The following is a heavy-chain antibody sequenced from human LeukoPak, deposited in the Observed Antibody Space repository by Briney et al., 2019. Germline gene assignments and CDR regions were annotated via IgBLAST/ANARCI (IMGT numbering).Heavy chain of an antibody. CDR1: GGSISSYY. Sequence: SETLSLTCTVSGGSISSYYWSWIRQSPGKGLECIGYIHYTGSTNYNPSLKSRVTISVDTSKNQFSLKLSSVTAADTAVYYCARVTAYYGSGSYSGAFDIWGQGTMVTVSS. CDR2: IHYTGST. D-gene: IGHD3-10*01. J-gene: IGHJ3*02. V-gene: IGHV4-59*12. CDR3: ARVTAYYGSGSYSGAFDI.